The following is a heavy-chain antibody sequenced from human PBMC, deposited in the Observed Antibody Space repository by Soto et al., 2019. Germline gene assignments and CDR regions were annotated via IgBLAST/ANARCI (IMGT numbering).Heavy chain of an antibody. D-gene: IGHD3-3*01. CDR1: GFSLTTSGLG. J-gene: IGHJ3*02. CDR2: IYWDDDK. CDR3: AYRRSGDAFDI. Sequence: QITLKESGPTLVKPTQTLTLTCTFSGFSLTTSGLGVNWIRQPPGKALEWLALIYWDDDKVYSPSLKSRLTSSKGTSKNQVVVTMTNMDPADTATYYCAYRRSGDAFDIWGQGTMVTVSS. V-gene: IGHV2-5*02.